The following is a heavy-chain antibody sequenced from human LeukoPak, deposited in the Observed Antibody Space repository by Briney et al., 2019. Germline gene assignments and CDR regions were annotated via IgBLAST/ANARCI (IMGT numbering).Heavy chain of an antibody. CDR2: IRYDGSNK. CDR3: ARVHGSGSYSGYYMDV. V-gene: IGHV3-30*02. Sequence: GGSLRLSCAVSGFTFSSYGMHWVRQAPGKGLEWVAFIRYDGSNKYYADSVKGRFTISRDNSKNTLYLQMNSLRAEDTAVYYCARVHGSGSYSGYYMDVWGKGTTVTISS. J-gene: IGHJ6*03. D-gene: IGHD3-10*01. CDR1: GFTFSSYG.